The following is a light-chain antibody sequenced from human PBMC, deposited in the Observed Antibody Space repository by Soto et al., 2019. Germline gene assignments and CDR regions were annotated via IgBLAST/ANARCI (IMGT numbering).Light chain of an antibody. Sequence: QSVLTQPPSVSGAPGQTVTISCTGSSSNIGAGYDVHWYQQIPGTAPKLLIYGNFNRPSGVPDRFSVSKSGTSASLAITGLQAEDEADYYCQSYDSSLSGAVFGGGTQLTVL. J-gene: IGLJ7*01. CDR3: QSYDSSLSGAV. V-gene: IGLV1-40*01. CDR2: GNF. CDR1: SSNIGAGYD.